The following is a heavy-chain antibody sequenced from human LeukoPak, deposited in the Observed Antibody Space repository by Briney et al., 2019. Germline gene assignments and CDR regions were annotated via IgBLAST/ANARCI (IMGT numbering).Heavy chain of an antibody. Sequence: PGGSLRLSCAASGFTFSSYAMSWVRQAPGKGLEWVSGISGNGVNTYYADSVKGGFTISRDNSKKSLYLQMNSLTAEDTAVYYCAKDRGSGWYRLDFRGQGTLVTVSS. CDR3: AKDRGSGWYRLDF. D-gene: IGHD6-19*01. CDR2: ISGNGVNT. CDR1: GFTFSSYA. J-gene: IGHJ4*02. V-gene: IGHV3-23*01.